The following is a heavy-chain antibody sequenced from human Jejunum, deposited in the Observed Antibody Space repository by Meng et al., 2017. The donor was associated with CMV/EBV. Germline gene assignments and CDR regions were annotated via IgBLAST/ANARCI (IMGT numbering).Heavy chain of an antibody. CDR1: GLTFSDWW. J-gene: IGHJ5*02. D-gene: IGHD6-19*01. CDR2: IKEDGSEK. CDR3: ARDFGWFRIDP. V-gene: IGHV3-7*01. Sequence: CAASGLTFSDWWMTRVRLAPGKGLEWVANIKEDGSEKYYVDSVRGRFTISRDNTRNSMYLQMNSLRVEDSAVYYCARDFGWFRIDPWGQGTLVTVSS.